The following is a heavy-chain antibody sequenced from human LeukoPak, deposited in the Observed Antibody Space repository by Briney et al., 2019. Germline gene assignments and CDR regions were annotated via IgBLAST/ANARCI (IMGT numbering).Heavy chain of an antibody. J-gene: IGHJ4*02. V-gene: IGHV3-15*01. CDR1: GFTFKHAW. Sequence: GGSLRLSCAASGFTFKHAWRSWVRQAPGKGLEWVGRIKSKSDGGATDYAAPVKCRFTISRDDSRNTLSLQMNSLETEDTAVYYCVTEQQWLGWGRGTLVTVPS. D-gene: IGHD6-19*01. CDR3: VTEQQWLG. CDR2: IKSKSDGGAT.